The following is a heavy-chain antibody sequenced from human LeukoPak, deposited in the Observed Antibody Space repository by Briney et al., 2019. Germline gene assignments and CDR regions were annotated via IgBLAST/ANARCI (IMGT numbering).Heavy chain of an antibody. V-gene: IGHV4-39*01. J-gene: IGHJ5*02. Sequence: SETLSLTCTVSGGSIRSTSYYWGWIRQPPGKGLEWLGSVHYSGSTYDNPSLKSRVTISVDTSKNQFSLELISVTAADTAVYYCARRSTVAGRGRFDPWGQGTLVTVSS. CDR2: VHYSGST. CDR1: GGSIRSTSYY. CDR3: ARRSTVAGRGRFDP. D-gene: IGHD6-19*01.